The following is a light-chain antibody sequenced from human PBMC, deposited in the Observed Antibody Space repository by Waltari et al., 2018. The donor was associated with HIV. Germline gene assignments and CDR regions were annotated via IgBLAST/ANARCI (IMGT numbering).Light chain of an antibody. Sequence: QSALTPPRSVSGSPGQSVTISCPGTSSDVGDYNSVSWYQQHPGKSPKLMIYDVSKWPSGVPDRFSGSKSGNTASLTISGLQAEDEADYYCCSYAGTYTYVFGTGTKVTVL. CDR3: CSYAGTYTYV. J-gene: IGLJ1*01. V-gene: IGLV2-11*01. CDR2: DVS. CDR1: SSDVGDYNS.